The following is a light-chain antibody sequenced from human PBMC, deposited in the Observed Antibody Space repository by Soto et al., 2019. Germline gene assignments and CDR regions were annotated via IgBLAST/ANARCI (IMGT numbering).Light chain of an antibody. V-gene: IGKV1-33*01. CDR3: QQYDNLPRT. J-gene: IGKJ5*01. CDR1: QDISNY. CDR2: DAS. Sequence: DLQMTQSPSSLSASVGDRVTITCQASQDISNYLNWYQQKPGKAPKLLIYDASNLETGVPSRFSGSGSGTDFTFTISSLQPEYIATYYCQQYDNLPRTFGQGTRLEIK.